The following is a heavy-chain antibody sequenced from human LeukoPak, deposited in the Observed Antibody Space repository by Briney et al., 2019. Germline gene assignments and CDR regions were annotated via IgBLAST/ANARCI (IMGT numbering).Heavy chain of an antibody. CDR2: INPNSGDT. Sequence: ASVKVSCKASGYSFTGHYMHWVRQAPGQGLEWMGWINPNSGDTNSAQKFQGRVTMTRDTSISTAYMELSTLTSVDSAVYYCASVSPSSDIVIVSAPLDPFDIWGQGTMVTVSS. D-gene: IGHD2-2*01. CDR3: ASVSPSSDIVIVSAPLDPFDI. CDR1: GYSFTGHY. V-gene: IGHV1-2*02. J-gene: IGHJ3*02.